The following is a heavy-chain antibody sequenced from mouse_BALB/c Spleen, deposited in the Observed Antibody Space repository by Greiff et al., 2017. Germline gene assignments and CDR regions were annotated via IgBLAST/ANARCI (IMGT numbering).Heavy chain of an antibody. V-gene: IGHV1S56*01. CDR1: GYTFTSYY. CDR3: ARRAYYDYGSAMDY. J-gene: IGHJ4*01. Sequence: QVQLQQSGPELVKPGASVRISCKASGYTFTSYYIHWVKQRPGQGLEWIGWIYPGNVNTKYNEKFKGKATLTADKSSSTAYMQLSSLTSEDSAVYFCARRAYYDYGSAMDYWGQGTSVTVSS. D-gene: IGHD2-4*01. CDR2: IYPGNVNT.